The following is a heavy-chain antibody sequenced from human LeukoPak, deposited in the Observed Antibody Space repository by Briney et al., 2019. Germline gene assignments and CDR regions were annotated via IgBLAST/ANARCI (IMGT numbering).Heavy chain of an antibody. V-gene: IGHV4-34*01. CDR2: INHSGST. J-gene: IGHJ6*03. CDR1: GGSFSGYY. D-gene: IGHD2-21*01. Sequence: SETLSLTCAVYGGSFSGYYWSWIRQPPGKGLEWIGEINHSGSTNHNPSLKSRVTISVDTSKNQFSLKLSSVTAADTAVYYCARVCSYYYYYMDVWGKGTTVTVSS. CDR3: ARVCSYYYYYMDV.